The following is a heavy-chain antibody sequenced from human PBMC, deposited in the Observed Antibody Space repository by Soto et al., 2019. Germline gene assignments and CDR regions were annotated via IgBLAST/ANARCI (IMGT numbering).Heavy chain of an antibody. CDR3: AGDAFDI. V-gene: IGHV3-64*01. CDR2: ISSNGGST. CDR1: GFTFSNYG. Sequence: HPGGSLRLSCAASGFTFSNYGIHWVRQAPGKGLEYVSAISSNGGSTYCAKSVKGRFTISRDNAKNTVFLQMGSLRAEDMGVYYCAGDAFDIWGQGTMVTVSS. J-gene: IGHJ3*02.